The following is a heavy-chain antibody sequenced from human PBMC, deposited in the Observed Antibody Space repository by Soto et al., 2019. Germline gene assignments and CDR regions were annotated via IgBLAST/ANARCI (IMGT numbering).Heavy chain of an antibody. D-gene: IGHD2-15*01. CDR1: GYTFTSYD. CDR2: MNPNSGNT. V-gene: IGHV1-8*02. CDR3: ARNEYRHIVVVAANPRTYYYYYGMDV. Sequence: ASVKVSCKASGYTFTSYDINWVRQATGQGLEWMGWMNPNSGNTGHAQKFQGRVTMTRNTSISTVYMELSSLRSEDTAVYYCARNEYRHIVVVAANPRTYYYYYGMDVWGQGTTVTVSS. J-gene: IGHJ6*02.